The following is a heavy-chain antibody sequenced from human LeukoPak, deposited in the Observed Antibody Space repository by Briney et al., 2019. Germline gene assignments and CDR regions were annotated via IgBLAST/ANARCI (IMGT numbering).Heavy chain of an antibody. CDR3: ARIPMILYYYYVMDV. J-gene: IGHJ6*02. D-gene: IGHD3-22*01. CDR2: INHSGST. Sequence: SETLSLTCAVYGGSFSGYYWSWIRQPPGKGLEWIGEINHSGSTNYNPSLKSRVTISVDTSKNQFSLKLSSVTAADTAVYYCARIPMILYYYYVMDVWGQGTTVTVSS. CDR1: GGSFSGYY. V-gene: IGHV4-34*01.